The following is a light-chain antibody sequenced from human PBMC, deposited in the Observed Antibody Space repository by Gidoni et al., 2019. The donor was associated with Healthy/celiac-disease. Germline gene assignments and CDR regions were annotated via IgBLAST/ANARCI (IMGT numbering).Light chain of an antibody. Sequence: DIQMTQSPSTRSASVGDRVTITCRARQSISSWLAWYQQKPGKAPKLLIYKASSLESGVPSRFSGSGSGTEFTLTISSLQPDDFATYYCQQYNSYSRTFGQGTKVEIK. CDR2: KAS. V-gene: IGKV1-5*03. J-gene: IGKJ1*01. CDR3: QQYNSYSRT. CDR1: QSISSW.